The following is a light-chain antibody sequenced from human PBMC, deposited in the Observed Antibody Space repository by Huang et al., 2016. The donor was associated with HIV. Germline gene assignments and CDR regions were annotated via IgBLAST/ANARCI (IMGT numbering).Light chain of an antibody. CDR1: QSISNY. CDR2: GAS. J-gene: IGKJ1*01. V-gene: IGKV1-39*01. Sequence: DIQMTQSPASLSAYVGDRVTITCRATQSISNYVNWYQQKPGKAPTLLIYGASTLQSGVPSRFSGSGSGTDFTLTISSLQPEDFTTYYCQQSYNTPPTFGQGTKVEI. CDR3: QQSYNTPPT.